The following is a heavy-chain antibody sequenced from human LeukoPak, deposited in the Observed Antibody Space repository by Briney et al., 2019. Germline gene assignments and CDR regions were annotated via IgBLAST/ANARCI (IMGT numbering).Heavy chain of an antibody. J-gene: IGHJ4*02. Sequence: GGSLRLSCAASGFTFSSYWMHWVRQAPGKGLVWVSRINSDGSSTSYADSVKGRFTIPRDNAKNTLYLQMNSLRAEDTAVYYCARGDPTGLYDYWGQGTLVTVSS. V-gene: IGHV3-74*01. CDR3: ARGDPTGLYDY. CDR2: INSDGSST. CDR1: GFTFSSYW. D-gene: IGHD3-10*01.